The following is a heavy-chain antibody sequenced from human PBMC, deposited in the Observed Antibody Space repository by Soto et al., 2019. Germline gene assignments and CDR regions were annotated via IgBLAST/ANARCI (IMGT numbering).Heavy chain of an antibody. CDR1: GGSISSSNW. J-gene: IGHJ4*02. CDR2: IYHSGST. D-gene: IGHD3-22*01. Sequence: QVQLQESGPGLVKPSGTLSLTCAVSGGSISSSNWWSWVRQPPGKGLEWIGEIYHSGSTNYNPSLKSRVTISVDKSKNQFSLKLSSVTAADTAVYYCAGFTENYYDSSGYGSTVDYWGQGTLVTVSS. CDR3: AGFTENYYDSSGYGSTVDY. V-gene: IGHV4-4*02.